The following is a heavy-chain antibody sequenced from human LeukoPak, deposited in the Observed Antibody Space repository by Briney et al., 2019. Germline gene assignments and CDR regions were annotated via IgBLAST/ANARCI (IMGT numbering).Heavy chain of an antibody. CDR2: IYPADSDA. D-gene: IGHD3-3*01. CDR3: AKTAPDDFWSGSYYFYGMDV. V-gene: IGHV5-51*01. J-gene: IGHJ6*02. Sequence: GASLQISCKGSGYFFTSYWIAWVRQRPGKGLEWMGTIYPADSDARYSPSFQGQVTISADKSIDTAYLQWSSLKASDTAIYYCAKTAPDDFWSGSYYFYGMDVWGQGTTVTVSS. CDR1: GYFFTSYW.